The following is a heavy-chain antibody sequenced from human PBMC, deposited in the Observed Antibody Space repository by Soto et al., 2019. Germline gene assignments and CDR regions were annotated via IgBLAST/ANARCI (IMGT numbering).Heavy chain of an antibody. CDR3: ARRSRPIEY. D-gene: IGHD6-25*01. CDR1: GFTFSKYS. Sequence: GGSLRLSCEGSGFTFSKYSLNWGRQAPGKGLEWISYISSSSNSVDYAVSVKDRFIISRDNAKNSLYLQMDFLPHPSPAAYYSARRSRPIEYWYRGTLVTVSS. CDR2: ISSSSNSV. V-gene: IGHV3-48*02. J-gene: IGHJ4*02.